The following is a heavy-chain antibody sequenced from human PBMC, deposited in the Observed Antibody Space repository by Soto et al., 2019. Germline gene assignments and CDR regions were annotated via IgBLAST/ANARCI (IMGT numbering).Heavy chain of an antibody. Sequence: TLSLTCGVSGYSITSGFYWGWVRQSPGKGLEWIGSISYSAKTFYNPSLASRLSIAVDTSMNQFSLRLTSVTAADTALYYCTRGAGAPWVRFDSWGQGTLVTVS. J-gene: IGHJ4*02. D-gene: IGHD3-22*01. CDR2: ISYSAKT. CDR1: GYSITSGFY. CDR3: TRGAGAPWVRFDS. V-gene: IGHV4-38-2*01.